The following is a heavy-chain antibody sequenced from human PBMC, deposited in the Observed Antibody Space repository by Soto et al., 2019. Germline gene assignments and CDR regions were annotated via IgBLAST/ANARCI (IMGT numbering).Heavy chain of an antibody. CDR3: ARNQWDAVAGKGKGYYYYYGMDV. V-gene: IGHV1-69*13. CDR1: GGTFSSYA. Sequence: GASVKVSCKASGGTFSSYAISWVRQAPGQGLEWMGGIIPIFGTANYAQKFQGRVTITADESTSTAYMELSSLRSEDTAVYYCARNQWDAVAGKGKGYYYYYGMDVWGQGTTVTVSS. D-gene: IGHD6-19*01. CDR2: IIPIFGTA. J-gene: IGHJ6*02.